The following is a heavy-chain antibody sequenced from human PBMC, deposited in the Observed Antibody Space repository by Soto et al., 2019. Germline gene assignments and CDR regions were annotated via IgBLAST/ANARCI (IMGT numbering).Heavy chain of an antibody. Sequence: GGSLRLSCAASGFTFSSYDMHWVRQATGKGLEWVSAISGSGGSTYYADSVKGRFTISRDNSKNTLYLQMNSLRAEDTAVYYCAKGGGEGYCSGGSCYGAYYYYYMDVWGKGTTVTGSS. D-gene: IGHD2-15*01. CDR2: ISGSGGST. CDR1: GFTFSSYD. J-gene: IGHJ6*03. CDR3: AKGGGEGYCSGGSCYGAYYYYYMDV. V-gene: IGHV3-23*01.